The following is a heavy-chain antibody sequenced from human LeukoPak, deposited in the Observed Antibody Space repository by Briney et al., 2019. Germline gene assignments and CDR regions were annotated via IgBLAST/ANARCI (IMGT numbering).Heavy chain of an antibody. Sequence: AGGSLRLSCAASGFTFSSYGMHWVRQAPGKGLEWVAVIWYDGSNKYYADSVKGRFTISRDNSKNMLYLQMNSLRDEDTAVYYCAKDSNHAFDYWGQGTLVTVSS. J-gene: IGHJ4*02. CDR2: IWYDGSNK. V-gene: IGHV3-30*02. CDR3: AKDSNHAFDY. CDR1: GFTFSSYG. D-gene: IGHD4-11*01.